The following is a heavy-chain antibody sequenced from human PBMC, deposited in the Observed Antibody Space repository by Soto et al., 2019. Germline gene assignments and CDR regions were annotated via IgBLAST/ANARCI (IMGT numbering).Heavy chain of an antibody. J-gene: IGHJ4*02. CDR1: GYAFTTYG. Sequence: QVHLVQSGAEVKKPGASVKVSCQGSGYAFTTYGITWVRQAPGQGLEWMGWISAHNGNTNYAQKRQGRVTVTRDTSTSTAYMELRSLRYGDTAVYYCARGRYGDYWGQGALVTVSS. D-gene: IGHD1-1*01. CDR2: ISAHNGNT. CDR3: ARGRYGDY. V-gene: IGHV1-18*01.